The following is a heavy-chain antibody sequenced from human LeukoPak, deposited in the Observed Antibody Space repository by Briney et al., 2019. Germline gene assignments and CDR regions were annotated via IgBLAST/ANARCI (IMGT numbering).Heavy chain of an antibody. CDR3: VIGIIVDGAFDY. J-gene: IGHJ4*02. D-gene: IGHD3-22*01. V-gene: IGHV3-64D*09. Sequence: PGGSLRLSCSASGFTFSNYAMHWVRQAPGKGVEYVSAISVNGGSTYYADSVKGRFTISRDNSKNTLYLKMSSLRAEDTAVYYCVIGIIVDGAFDYWGQGTLVTVSS. CDR2: ISVNGGST. CDR1: GFTFSNYA.